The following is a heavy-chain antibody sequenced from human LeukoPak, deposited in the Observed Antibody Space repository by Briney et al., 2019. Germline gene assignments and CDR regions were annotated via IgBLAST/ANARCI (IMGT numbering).Heavy chain of an antibody. CDR1: GFTFSSYD. Sequence: PGGSLRLSCAASGFTFSSYDMHWVRQATGKGLEWVSAIGTAGDTYSPGSVKGRFTISRENAKNSLYLQMNCLRAEDTAVYYCARGRVAAADTTITLFDYWGQGTLVTVSS. J-gene: IGHJ4*02. V-gene: IGHV3-13*01. CDR2: IGTAGDT. D-gene: IGHD6-13*01. CDR3: ARGRVAAADTTITLFDY.